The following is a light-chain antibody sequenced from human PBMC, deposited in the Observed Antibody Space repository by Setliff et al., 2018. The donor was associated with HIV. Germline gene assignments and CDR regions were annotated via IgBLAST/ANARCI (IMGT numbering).Light chain of an antibody. J-gene: IGLJ3*02. V-gene: IGLV2-14*01. CDR2: EVT. CDR3: TSYTSDNTPV. CDR1: SSDVGGYDY. Sequence: QSALTQPASVSGSPGQSITISCTGTSSDVGGYDYVSWYQQHPGKAPKLIIYEVTNRPSGVSNRFSGSKSGDTASLTISGLQAEDEADYYCTSYTSDNTPVFGGGTKVTVL.